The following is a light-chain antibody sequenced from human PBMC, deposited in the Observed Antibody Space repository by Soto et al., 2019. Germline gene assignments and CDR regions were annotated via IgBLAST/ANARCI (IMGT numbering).Light chain of an antibody. Sequence: QSVLTQPASVSGSPGQSITISCTGTSSDVGSYNLVSWYQQHPGKAPKLMIYEGSKRPSGVSNRFSGSKSGNTASLTISGLQAEDEADYYCSSFTSTSTRLFGSGTKVTV. V-gene: IGLV2-14*02. J-gene: IGLJ1*01. CDR2: EGS. CDR3: SSFTSTSTRL. CDR1: SSDVGSYNL.